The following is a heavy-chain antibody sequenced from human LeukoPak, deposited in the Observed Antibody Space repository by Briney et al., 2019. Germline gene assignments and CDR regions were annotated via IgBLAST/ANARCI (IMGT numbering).Heavy chain of an antibody. D-gene: IGHD2-2*01. V-gene: IGHV3-15*04. CDR2: IESKTDGGTT. Sequence: GGSLRLSCAASGFTFSNAWMSWDRQAPGKGLEWVGRIESKTDGGTTDYAAPVKGRFTISRDDSKNTLYLQMNSLKTEDTAVYYCTRDDCSSTSCSRLGPYGMDVWGQGTTVTVSS. CDR3: TRDDCSSTSCSRLGPYGMDV. J-gene: IGHJ6*02. CDR1: GFTFSNAW.